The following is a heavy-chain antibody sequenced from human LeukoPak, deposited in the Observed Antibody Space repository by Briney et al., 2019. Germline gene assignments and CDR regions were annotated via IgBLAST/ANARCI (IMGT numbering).Heavy chain of an antibody. CDR1: GGSISSGGYY. CDR2: IYYSGST. V-gene: IGHV4-31*03. CDR3: ARDRTGDWYFDL. Sequence: SQTLSLTCTVSGGSISSGGYYWNWIRQYSGKDLEWIGYIYYSGSTYYNPSLKSRVTISVDTSKNQFSRKLSSVTAADTAVYYCARDRTGDWYFDLWGRGTLVTVSS. J-gene: IGHJ2*01. D-gene: IGHD4-17*01.